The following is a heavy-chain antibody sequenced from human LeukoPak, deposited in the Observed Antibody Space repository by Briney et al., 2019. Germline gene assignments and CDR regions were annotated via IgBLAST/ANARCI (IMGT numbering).Heavy chain of an antibody. D-gene: IGHD1-26*01. V-gene: IGHV3-21*01. Sequence: GGSLRLSCAASGFTFNAYIMNWVRQAPGKGLEWVSFIFSSSTYIYYTDSVKGRFTISRDNAKNSLYLQMNSLRAEDTAMYYCARDNYSGRRSFDHWGQGTLVTVSS. CDR1: GFTFNAYI. CDR3: ARDNYSGRRSFDH. CDR2: IFSSSTYI. J-gene: IGHJ4*02.